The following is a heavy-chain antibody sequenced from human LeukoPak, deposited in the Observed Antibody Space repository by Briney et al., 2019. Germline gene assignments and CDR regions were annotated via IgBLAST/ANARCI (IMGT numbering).Heavy chain of an antibody. J-gene: IGHJ6*03. Sequence: SVKVSCKASGGTFSSYAISWVRQAPGQGLEWMGGIIPIFGTANYAQKFQGRVTITTDESTSTAYMELSSLRAEDTAVYYCAKCGSWYGPPQYTDVWAKGPRSPSP. CDR2: IIPIFGTA. CDR1: GGTFSSYA. V-gene: IGHV1-69*05. CDR3: AKCGSWYGPPQYTDV. D-gene: IGHD6-13*01.